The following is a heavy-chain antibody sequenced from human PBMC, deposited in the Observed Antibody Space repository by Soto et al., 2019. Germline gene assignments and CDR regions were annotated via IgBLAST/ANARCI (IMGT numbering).Heavy chain of an antibody. CDR3: ARGVSAGVDY. D-gene: IGHD1-26*01. CDR1: GYSFTSLD. CDR2: MEPSTGRT. Sequence: ASVKVYCKSSGYSFTSLDINWVRQTAGQGLEWMGWMEPSTGRTGYAQKFQVRVTMTRDTSINTAYMELTTLTSDDTAFYYCARGVSAGVDYWGQGTLVTVSS. J-gene: IGHJ4*02. V-gene: IGHV1-8*01.